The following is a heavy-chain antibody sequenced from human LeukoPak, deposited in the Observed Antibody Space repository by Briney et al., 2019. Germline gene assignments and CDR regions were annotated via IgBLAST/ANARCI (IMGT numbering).Heavy chain of an antibody. Sequence: GASVKVSCKASGYTFTSYYMHWVRQAPRQGLEWMGIINPSGGSTSYAQKFQGRVTMTRDTSTSTVYMELSSLRSEDTAVYYCARADQTYYYYYGMDVWGQGTTVTVSS. CDR3: ARADQTYYYYYGMDV. J-gene: IGHJ6*02. CDR1: GYTFTSYY. V-gene: IGHV1-46*01. CDR2: INPSGGST.